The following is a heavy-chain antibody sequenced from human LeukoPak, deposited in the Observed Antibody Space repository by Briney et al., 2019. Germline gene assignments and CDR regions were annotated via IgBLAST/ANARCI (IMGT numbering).Heavy chain of an antibody. CDR1: GYTFTSYY. D-gene: IGHD2-2*01. V-gene: IGHV1-46*01. CDR2: INPSGGST. CDR3: ASPVVPAAVTPYYYYYGMDV. Sequence: ASVKVSCKASGYTFTSYYMHWVRQAPGQGLEWMGIINPSGGSTSYAQKFQGRVTMTRDTSTSTVYMELSSLRSEDTAVYYCASPVVPAAVTPYYYYYGMDVWGQGTTVTVSS. J-gene: IGHJ6*02.